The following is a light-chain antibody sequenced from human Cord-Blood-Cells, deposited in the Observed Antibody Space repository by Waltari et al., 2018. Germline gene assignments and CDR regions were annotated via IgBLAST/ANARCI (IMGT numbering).Light chain of an antibody. CDR1: QSVLYSSNNKDY. J-gene: IGKJ1*01. CDR2: WAS. V-gene: IGKV4-1*01. CDR3: QQYYSTPRT. Sequence: DIVMTQSPDSLAVSLGERATTNCKSSQSVLYSSNNKDYLAWYQQKPGQPPMLLIYWASTRESGVPDRFSGSGSGTDFTLTISSLQAEDVAVYYCQQYYSTPRTFGQGTKVEIK.